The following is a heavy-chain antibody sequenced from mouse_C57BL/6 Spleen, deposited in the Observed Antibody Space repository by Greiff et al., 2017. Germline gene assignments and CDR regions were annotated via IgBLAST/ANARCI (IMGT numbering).Heavy chain of an antibody. V-gene: IGHV1-55*01. CDR3: ARAYDCSPAWFAY. CDR1: GYTFTSYW. CDR2: LYPGSGST. Sequence: QVQLHQSGAVLVKPGASVKMSCKASGYTFTSYWITWVKQRPGQGLEWIGDLYPGSGSTNYNEKFKSKATLTVDTTSSTAYMQLSSQTDENSAIYYYARAYDCSPAWFAYWGQGTLVTVSA. J-gene: IGHJ3*01. D-gene: IGHD1-1*01.